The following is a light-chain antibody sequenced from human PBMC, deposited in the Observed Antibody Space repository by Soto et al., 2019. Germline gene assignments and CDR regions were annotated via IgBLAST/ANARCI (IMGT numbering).Light chain of an antibody. CDR2: STS. V-gene: IGKV3-20*01. CDR1: QSISISY. Sequence: EIVLTQSPDTLCLSPGERATLSCRASQSISISYLAWYQQQPGQAPRLLIYSTSTRATGIPDRFSGSGSGTDFTLTISKLEPGDFAVYYCQQYGGSSWTFGQGTKV. CDR3: QQYGGSSWT. J-gene: IGKJ1*01.